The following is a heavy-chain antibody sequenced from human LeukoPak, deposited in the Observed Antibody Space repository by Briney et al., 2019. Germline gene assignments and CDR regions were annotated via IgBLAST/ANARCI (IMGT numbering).Heavy chain of an antibody. D-gene: IGHD6-19*01. CDR1: VFTFNSYS. J-gene: IGHJ4*02. CDR2: ISGSGGST. CDR3: AKKASYVAGPNYFDY. Sequence: GGSLRLSCAASVFTFNSYSMSWVRQAPWKGLEWVSVISGSGGSTYYADSVKGRFTISRDNSKNTLYLQMNSLRAEDTAVYYCAKKASYVAGPNYFDYWGQGTLVTVSS. V-gene: IGHV3-23*01.